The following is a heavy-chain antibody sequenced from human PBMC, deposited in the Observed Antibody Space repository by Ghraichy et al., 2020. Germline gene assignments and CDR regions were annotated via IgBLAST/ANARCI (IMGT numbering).Heavy chain of an antibody. CDR3: ARGQRYSSGRADY. CDR1: GFTFSSYG. V-gene: IGHV3-48*01. CDR2: ISSGSSTI. D-gene: IGHD6-19*01. J-gene: IGHJ4*02. Sequence: GSLRLSCAASGFTFSSYGMNWVRQAPGKGLEWVSYISSGSSTIYYADSVKGRFTISRDNAKNSLYLQMNSLRAEDTAVYYCARGQRYSSGRADYWGQGTLVTVSS.